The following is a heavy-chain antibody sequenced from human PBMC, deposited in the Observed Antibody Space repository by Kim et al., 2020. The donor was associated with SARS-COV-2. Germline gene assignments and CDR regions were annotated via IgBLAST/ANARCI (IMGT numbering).Heavy chain of an antibody. Sequence: SVKVSCKAPECTFTIYAINWVRQAPGQGLEWMGRIIPMLGVTDYSQKFRARVSITADKFTTTAYMELSGLISEDTAVYFCARGLAGGGAFSNYVVVDMDDWGEGTAITVSS. CDR2: IIPMLGVT. CDR3: ARGLAGGGAFSNYVVVDMDD. CDR1: ECTFTIYA. J-gene: IGHJ6*03. V-gene: IGHV1-69*04. D-gene: IGHD1-7*01.